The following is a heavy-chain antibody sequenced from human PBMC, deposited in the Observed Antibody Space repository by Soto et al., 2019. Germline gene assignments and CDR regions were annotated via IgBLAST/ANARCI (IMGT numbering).Heavy chain of an antibody. D-gene: IGHD1-1*01. Sequence: ASVKVSCKASGYTFTGYYMHWVRQAPGQGLEWMGWINPNSGGTNYAQKFQGRVTMTRDTSISTAYMELSRLRSDDTAVYYCARLAEDKNWNFDYWGQGTLVTVS. CDR3: ARLAEDKNWNFDY. V-gene: IGHV1-2*02. CDR1: GYTFTGYY. J-gene: IGHJ4*02. CDR2: INPNSGGT.